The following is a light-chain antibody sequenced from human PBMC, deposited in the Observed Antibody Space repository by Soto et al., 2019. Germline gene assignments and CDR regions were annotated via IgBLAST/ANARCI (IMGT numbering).Light chain of an antibody. J-gene: IGKJ1*01. Sequence: EIVLTQSPGTLSFSPGDRATLSCRSSHSVTSNYLAWYQQNPGQAPRLLIYDVSSRATGIPDRFSGSGSGTEVPLTCSRLEPVDCAVYYCQQYGISPTFGQGTKVEIK. CDR1: HSVTSNY. V-gene: IGKV3-20*01. CDR2: DVS. CDR3: QQYGISPT.